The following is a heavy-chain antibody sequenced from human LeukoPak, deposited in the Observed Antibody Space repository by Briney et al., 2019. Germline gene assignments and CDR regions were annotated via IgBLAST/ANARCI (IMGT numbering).Heavy chain of an antibody. Sequence: SQTLSLTCTVSGGSISSGSYYWSWIRQPAGKGLEWIVRIYTSGSTNYNPSLKSRVTISVDTSKNQFSLKLSSVTAADTAVYYCASDIVGATWRYYYYGMDVWGQGTTVTVSS. CDR2: IYTSGST. D-gene: IGHD1-26*01. CDR3: ASDIVGATWRYYYYGMDV. J-gene: IGHJ6*02. CDR1: GGSISSGSYY. V-gene: IGHV4-61*02.